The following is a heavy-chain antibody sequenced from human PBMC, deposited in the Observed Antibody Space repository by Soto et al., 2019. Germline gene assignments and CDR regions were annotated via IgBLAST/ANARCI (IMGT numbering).Heavy chain of an antibody. CDR3: ARVTLKAGNWFYP. V-gene: IGHV1-2*02. CDR2: INPKSRGT. Sequence: QVQLVQSGAEVKKPGASVKVSCKASGYTFTDYFIHWVRQAPGQGFEWMGWINPKSRGTNYAQKFQGRGTMTRDTSNSTAYMELRGLRSDDTAVYYCARVTLKAGNWFYPWGQGTLVTVSS. J-gene: IGHJ5*02. CDR1: GYTFTDYF.